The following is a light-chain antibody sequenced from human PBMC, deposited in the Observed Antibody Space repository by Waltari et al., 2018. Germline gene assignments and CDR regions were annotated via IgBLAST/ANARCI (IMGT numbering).Light chain of an antibody. CDR2: AFS. V-gene: IGLV2-14*03. CDR1: NSDIGGYNY. J-gene: IGLJ1*01. Sequence: QSALTQPASVSGSPGQSITISCPGTNSDIGGYNYVSWYQQHPGKAPKLMIYAFSMRPSGVSIRFSGSKSGNTASLTISGLQPDDKADYYCSSYTSRATYVFGTGTKVTVL. CDR3: SSYTSRATYV.